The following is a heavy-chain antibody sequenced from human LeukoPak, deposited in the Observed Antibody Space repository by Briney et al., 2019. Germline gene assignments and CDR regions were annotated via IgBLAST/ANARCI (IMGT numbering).Heavy chain of an antibody. V-gene: IGHV4-59*01. CDR2: IYHTGNI. J-gene: IGHJ4*02. D-gene: IGHD6-19*01. Sequence: SETLSLTCAVSGASITSYYWTWIRQPPGKGLEWIGYIYHTGNIKYNPSLNSRVTISIDTSKNQFSLKLSSVTAADTAVYYCVRFGSGWWYNDYWGQGTLVTVSS. CDR1: GASITSYY. CDR3: VRFGSGWWYNDY.